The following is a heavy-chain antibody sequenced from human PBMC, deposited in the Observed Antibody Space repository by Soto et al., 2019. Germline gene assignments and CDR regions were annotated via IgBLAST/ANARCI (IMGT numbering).Heavy chain of an antibody. CDR2: LSGSDGRT. V-gene: IGHV3-23*01. Sequence: EVQLLESGGGLVQPGGSLRLSCAASGFTFSTSGMSWVRQDPGKGLEWISGLSGSDGRTTYADSVKGRFTISRDNSKTTLYLQMDSLRVEDTAMYYCAKDSGYDSTDWGQGTLVTVSS. CDR3: AKDSGYDSTD. J-gene: IGHJ4*02. CDR1: GFTFSTSG. D-gene: IGHD3-22*01.